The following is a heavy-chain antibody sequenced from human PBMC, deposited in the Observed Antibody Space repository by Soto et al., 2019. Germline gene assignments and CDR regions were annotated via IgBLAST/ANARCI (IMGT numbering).Heavy chain of an antibody. J-gene: IGHJ4*02. V-gene: IGHV3-13*01. CDR1: GFTFSSYD. D-gene: IGHD6-19*01. Sequence: EVQLVESGGGLVQPGGSLRLSCAASGFTFSSYDMHWVRQATGKGLEWVSAIGTAGDTYYPGSVKGRFSISRENAKNSLYLQMNSLRAEDTAVYYCARSKRGAQWLAFDYWGQGTLVTVSS. CDR2: IGTAGDT. CDR3: ARSKRGAQWLAFDY.